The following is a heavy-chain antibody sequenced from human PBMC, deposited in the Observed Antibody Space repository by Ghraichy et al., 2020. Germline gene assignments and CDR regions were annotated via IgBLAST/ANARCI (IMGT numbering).Heavy chain of an antibody. V-gene: IGHV3-11*01. J-gene: IGHJ4*02. D-gene: IGHD1-26*01. CDR3: ARLRSGNYFDY. Sequence: GGSLRLSCAASRFAFNDYYMSWIRQAPGKGLEWVSYISNSGTTINYADSVKGRFTISRDNAKNSLYLQMNSLRAEDTAVYYCARLRSGNYFDYWGQGTLVTVSS. CDR2: ISNSGTTI. CDR1: RFAFNDYY.